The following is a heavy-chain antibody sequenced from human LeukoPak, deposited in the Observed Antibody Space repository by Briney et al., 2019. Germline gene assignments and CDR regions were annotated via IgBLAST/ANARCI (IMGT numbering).Heavy chain of an antibody. CDR3: ARLGALRRRNDNSPKRNHNSGFWFDP. CDR1: GGSTSSYY. D-gene: IGHD4-23*01. CDR2: INHSGST. V-gene: IGHV4-34*01. Sequence: PSETLSLTCTVSGGSTSSYYWSWIRQPPGKGLEWIGEINHSGSTNYNPSLKSRVTISVDTSKNQFSLKLSSVTAADTAVYYCARLGALRRRNDNSPKRNHNSGFWFDPWGQGTLVTVSP. J-gene: IGHJ5*02.